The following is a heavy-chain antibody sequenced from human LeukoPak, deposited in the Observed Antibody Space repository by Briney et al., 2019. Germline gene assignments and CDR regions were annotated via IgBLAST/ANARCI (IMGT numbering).Heavy chain of an antibody. CDR1: GYTFTGYY. D-gene: IGHD6-6*01. J-gene: IGHJ5*02. CDR3: AAALFREEDWFDP. CDR2: INPNSGGT. V-gene: IGHV1-2*04. Sequence: GASVKVSCKASGYTFTGYYMHWVRQAPGQGLEWMGWINPNSGGTNYAQKFQGWVTITRDMSTGTAYMELSSLRSEDTAVYYCAAALFREEDWFDPWGQGTLVTVSS.